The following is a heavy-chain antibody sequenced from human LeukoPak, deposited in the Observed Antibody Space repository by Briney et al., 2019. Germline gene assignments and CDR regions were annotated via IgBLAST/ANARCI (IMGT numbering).Heavy chain of an antibody. CDR1: GYTLTELS. V-gene: IGHV1-24*01. Sequence: ASVKVSCKVSGYTLTELSMHWVRQAPGKGLEWMGGFDPEDGETIYAQKFQGRVTMTEDTSTDTAYMELSGLRSEDTAVYYCATDSRYYDSSGYLGGYWGQGTLVTVSS. D-gene: IGHD3-22*01. J-gene: IGHJ4*02. CDR3: ATDSRYYDSSGYLGGY. CDR2: FDPEDGET.